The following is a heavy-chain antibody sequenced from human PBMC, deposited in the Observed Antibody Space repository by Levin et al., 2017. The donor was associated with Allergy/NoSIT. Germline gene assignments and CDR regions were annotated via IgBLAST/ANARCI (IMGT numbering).Heavy chain of an antibody. V-gene: IGHV3-21*01. J-gene: IGHJ6*02. Sequence: PGGSLRLSCVVSGITSNNYTLTWVRQAPGKGLEWVSSIRSTSNYIHYADSVKGRFTISRDNAKKSLYLQMNSLRVEDTAVYYCASRVASHGGLDVWGQGTTVTVSS. CDR1: GITSNNYT. CDR2: IRSTSNYI. D-gene: IGHD3-3*01. CDR3: ASRVASHGGLDV.